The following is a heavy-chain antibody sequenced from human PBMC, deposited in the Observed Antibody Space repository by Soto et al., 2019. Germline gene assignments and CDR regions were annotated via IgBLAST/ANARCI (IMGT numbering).Heavy chain of an antibody. CDR3: ARNEKQLRPYYYGMDV. D-gene: IGHD6-13*01. Sequence: SQTLSLTCAISGDSISSNSAAWNWIRQSPSRGLEWLGRTYYRSKWYNDYAVSVKSRITINPDTSKNQFSLQLNSVTPEDTAVYYCARNEKQLRPYYYGMDVWGQGTTVTVSS. J-gene: IGHJ6*02. CDR1: GDSISSNSAA. V-gene: IGHV6-1*01. CDR2: TYYRSKWYN.